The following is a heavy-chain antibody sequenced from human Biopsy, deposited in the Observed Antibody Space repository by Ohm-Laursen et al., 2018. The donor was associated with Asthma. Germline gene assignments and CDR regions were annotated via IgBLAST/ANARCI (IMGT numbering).Heavy chain of an antibody. CDR2: ISVYNGNT. Sequence: ASVKVSCKPSGYTFNSAGITWVRQAPGQGLEWMGWISVYNGNTKVAQKLQDRVTMITDTSTSTAYMELRSLRSDDTAVYFCARAVDYSHYYGMDVWGQGTTVTVS. CDR1: GYTFNSAG. CDR3: ARAVDYSHYYGMDV. J-gene: IGHJ6*02. V-gene: IGHV1-18*01. D-gene: IGHD3-10*01.